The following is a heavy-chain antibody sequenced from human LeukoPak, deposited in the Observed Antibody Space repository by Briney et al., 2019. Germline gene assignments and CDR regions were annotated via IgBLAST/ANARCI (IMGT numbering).Heavy chain of an antibody. CDR2: VLSKTDGGTT. CDR3: TTERRSSVRSSRFDY. Sequence: PGGSLRLSCAASGFTFSSAWMTWVRQTSGKRLEWVGRVLSKTDGGTTEYAAPVKGRFIVSRDDSKNTLYLQMNSLKTEDTAVYYCTTERRSSVRSSRFDYWGQGALVTVSS. J-gene: IGHJ4*02. V-gene: IGHV3-15*01. D-gene: IGHD3-22*01. CDR1: GFTFSSAW.